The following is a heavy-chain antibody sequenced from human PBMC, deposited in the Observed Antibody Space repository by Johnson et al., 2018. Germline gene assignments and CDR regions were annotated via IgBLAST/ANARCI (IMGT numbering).Heavy chain of an antibody. Sequence: VQLVQSGGGLVKPGRSLRLSCTASGFTFGDYAMSWFRQAPGKGLEWVGRIRSKANSYATAYAASVKGRFTISRDDSKNTAYLQMNSLRAEVTAVYYCARPQRYSSSWYLYFQHWGQGTLVAVSS. J-gene: IGHJ1*01. CDR2: IRSKANSYAT. CDR1: GFTFGDYA. V-gene: IGHV3-73*01. D-gene: IGHD6-13*01. CDR3: ARPQRYSSSWYLYFQH.